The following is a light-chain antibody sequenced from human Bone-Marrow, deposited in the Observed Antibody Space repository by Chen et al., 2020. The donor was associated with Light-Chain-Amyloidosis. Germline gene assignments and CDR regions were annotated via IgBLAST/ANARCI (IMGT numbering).Light chain of an antibody. CDR2: RAT. CDR1: DLPTKY. J-gene: IGLJ2*01. V-gene: IGLV3-25*03. Sequence: SYELTQPPSVSVSPGQTARITCSGDDLPTKYAYWYQQKPGQAPVLVIHRATERPSGISEQFSGSSSGTTATLTISGVQAEDEADYHCQSADSSGTYEVIFGGGTKLTVL. CDR3: QSADSSGTYEVI.